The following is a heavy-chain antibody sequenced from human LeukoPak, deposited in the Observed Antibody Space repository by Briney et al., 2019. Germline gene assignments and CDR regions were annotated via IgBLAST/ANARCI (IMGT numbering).Heavy chain of an antibody. Sequence: GGSLRLSCAASGFIFSDYYMSWIRQAPGKGLEWISYISHSNDYTNYADSVKGRFTMSRDNAKNSLYLQMNSLRAEDTAVYYCARGNINSVAMFDYWGQGTLVTVSS. D-gene: IGHD2/OR15-2a*01. V-gene: IGHV3-11*06. CDR3: ARGNINSVAMFDY. CDR1: GFIFSDYY. J-gene: IGHJ4*02. CDR2: ISHSNDYT.